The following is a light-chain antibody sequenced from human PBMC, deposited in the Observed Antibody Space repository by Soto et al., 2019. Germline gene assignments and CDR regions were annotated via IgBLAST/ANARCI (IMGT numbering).Light chain of an antibody. CDR2: AAS. J-gene: IGKJ1*01. V-gene: IGKV1-27*01. CDR1: QGISNY. CDR3: QKYNSAPRT. Sequence: DIQLTQSPSSLSASVVDRVTLTCRASQGISNYLAWYQQKPGKVPKLLIYAASTLQSGVPSRFSGSGSGTDFTLTISSLQPEDVATYYCQKYNSAPRTFGQGTKVDIK.